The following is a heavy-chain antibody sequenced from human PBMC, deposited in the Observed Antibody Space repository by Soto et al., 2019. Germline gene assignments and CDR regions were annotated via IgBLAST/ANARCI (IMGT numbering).Heavy chain of an antibody. J-gene: IGHJ5*02. V-gene: IGHV3-30-3*01. Sequence: QVQLVESGGGVVQPGRSLRLSCAASGFTFSSYAMHWVRQAPGKGLEWVAVISYDGSNKYYADSVKGRFTISRDNSKNPLYLQMDSLRAEDTAVYYGARCRDRSGYPEWFDPWGQGTLVTVSS. D-gene: IGHD3-22*01. CDR2: ISYDGSNK. CDR3: ARCRDRSGYPEWFDP. CDR1: GFTFSSYA.